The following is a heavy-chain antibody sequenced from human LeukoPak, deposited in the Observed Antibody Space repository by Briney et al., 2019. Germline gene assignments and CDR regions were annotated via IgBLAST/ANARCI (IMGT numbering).Heavy chain of an antibody. CDR1: GFTFSSYA. V-gene: IGHV3-23*01. CDR2: ISGSCGST. D-gene: IGHD3-22*01. Sequence: GASLRLSCAASGFTFSSYAMSWVRQAPGKGLEWVSAISGSCGSTYYADSVKGRFTISRDNSKNTLYLQMNSLRAEDTAVYYCAKDGGEAYYYDSSGYYDAFDIWGQGTMVTVSS. CDR3: AKDGGEAYYYDSSGYYDAFDI. J-gene: IGHJ3*02.